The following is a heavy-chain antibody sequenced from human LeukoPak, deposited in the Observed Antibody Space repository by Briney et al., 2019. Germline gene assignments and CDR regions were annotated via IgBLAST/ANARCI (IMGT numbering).Heavy chain of an antibody. CDR1: GGSISSYY. Sequence: SETLSLTCTVSGGSISSYYWSWIRQPPGKGLEWIGYIYYSGSTNYNPSLKSRVSISVDTSKNQFSLKLNSVTAADTAVYYCARAPQYYDILTGYYPDAFDIWGQGTMVTVSS. J-gene: IGHJ3*02. CDR2: IYYSGST. D-gene: IGHD3-9*01. V-gene: IGHV4-59*01. CDR3: ARAPQYYDILTGYYPDAFDI.